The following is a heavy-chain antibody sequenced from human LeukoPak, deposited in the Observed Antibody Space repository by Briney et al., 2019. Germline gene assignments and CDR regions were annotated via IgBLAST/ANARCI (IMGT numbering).Heavy chain of an antibody. CDR2: INPSGGST. D-gene: IGHD3-3*01. J-gene: IGHJ6*02. V-gene: IGHV1-46*01. CDR3: ARAIRFLEWLYFGPYYYYGVDV. Sequence: ASVKVSCKASGYTFTSYYMHWVRQAPGQGLEWMGIINPSGGSTSYAQKFQGRVTMTRDTSTSTVYMELSSLRSEDTAVYYCARAIRFLEWLYFGPYYYYGVDVWGQGTTVTVSS. CDR1: GYTFTSYY.